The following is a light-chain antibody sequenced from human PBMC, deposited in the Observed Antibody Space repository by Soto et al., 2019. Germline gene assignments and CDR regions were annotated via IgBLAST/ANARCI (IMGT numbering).Light chain of an antibody. CDR2: GNS. Sequence: QSVLTQPPSVSGAPGQRVTISCTGSSSNIGAGYDVHWYQQLPGTAPKLLIYGNSNRPSGVPDRFSGSKSGTSASLAITGLQAEDEADYYCQSYDSSLSVIYVFGTGTRSPS. J-gene: IGLJ1*01. V-gene: IGLV1-40*01. CDR1: SSNIGAGYD. CDR3: QSYDSSLSVIYV.